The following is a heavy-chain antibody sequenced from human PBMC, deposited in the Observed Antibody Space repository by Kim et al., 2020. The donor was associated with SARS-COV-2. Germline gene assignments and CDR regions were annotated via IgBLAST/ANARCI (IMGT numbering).Heavy chain of an antibody. V-gene: IGHV1-18*01. D-gene: IGHD1-26*01. CDR1: GYTFTSYG. Sequence: ASVKVSCKASGYTFTSYGISWVRQAPGQGLEWMGWISAYNGNTNYAQKLQGRVTMTTDTSTSTAYMELRSLRSDDTAVYYCARDSWELPDSYYYYYGMDVWGQGTTVTVSS. CDR2: ISAYNGNT. J-gene: IGHJ6*02. CDR3: ARDSWELPDSYYYYYGMDV.